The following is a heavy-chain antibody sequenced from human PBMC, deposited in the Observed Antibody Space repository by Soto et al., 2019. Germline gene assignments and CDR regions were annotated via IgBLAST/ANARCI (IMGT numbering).Heavy chain of an antibody. CDR1: GGTFSSYA. J-gene: IGHJ4*02. CDR3: ARDPWNEQGGNPAPHDFDY. CDR2: IIPIFGTA. V-gene: IGHV1-69*01. Sequence: QVQLVQSGAEVKKPGSSVKVSCKASGGTFSSYAISWVRQAPGQGLEWMGGIIPIFGTANYAQKFQGRVTITADESTSTAYMELSSLRSEDTAVYYCARDPWNEQGGNPAPHDFDYWGQGTLVTVSS. D-gene: IGHD1-1*01.